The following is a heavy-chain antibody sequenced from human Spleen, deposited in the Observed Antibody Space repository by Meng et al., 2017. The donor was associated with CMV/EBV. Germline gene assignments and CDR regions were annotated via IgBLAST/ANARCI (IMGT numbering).Heavy chain of an antibody. Sequence: GGSLRLSCAASGFTFSRYWMHWVRQAPGKGLVWVSHINGDGSSTSYADSVKGRLTISRDNAKNTLYLQMNSLRAEDTAVYYCAKDRKYYDFWRTQFGRYYYGMDVWGQGTTVTVSS. CDR2: INGDGSST. CDR3: AKDRKYYDFWRTQFGRYYYGMDV. V-gene: IGHV3-74*01. D-gene: IGHD3-3*01. J-gene: IGHJ6*02. CDR1: GFTFSRYW.